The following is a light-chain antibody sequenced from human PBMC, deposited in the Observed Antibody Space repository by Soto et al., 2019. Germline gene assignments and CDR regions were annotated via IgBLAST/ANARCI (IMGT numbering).Light chain of an antibody. CDR3: SSYKTTTIL. CDR2: EVI. Sequence: QSVLTQPAAVSGSPGQSITISCTGTSADVGGYHYVSWYQQHPGKSPKLIIYEVINRPSGVSNRFSGSKSGNTASLTSSGLQAEEQAEYYCSSYKTTTILFGNGTKVTV. V-gene: IGLV2-14*01. J-gene: IGLJ1*01. CDR1: SADVGGYHY.